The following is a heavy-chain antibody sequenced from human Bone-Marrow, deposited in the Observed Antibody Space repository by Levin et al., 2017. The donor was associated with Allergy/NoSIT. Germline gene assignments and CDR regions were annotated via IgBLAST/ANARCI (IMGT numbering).Heavy chain of an antibody. CDR1: GFTFGDYA. D-gene: IGHD3-16*01. J-gene: IGHJ6*02. CDR3: AKNLGEVERGPYGMDV. Sequence: SLKISCAASGFTFGDYAMHWVRQVPGKGLEWVSDISWDSGIRGYADSVKGRFTISRDNAKNSLYLQMNSLRPEDSALYYCAKNLGEVERGPYGMDVWGQGTTVTVSS. CDR2: ISWDSGIR. V-gene: IGHV3-9*01.